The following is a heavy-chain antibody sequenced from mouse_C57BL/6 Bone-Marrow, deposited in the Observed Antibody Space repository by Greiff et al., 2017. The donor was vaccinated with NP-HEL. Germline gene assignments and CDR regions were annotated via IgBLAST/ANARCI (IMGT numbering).Heavy chain of an antibody. CDR3: ATEIYYDYDGPFAYYAMDY. Sequence: EVQLVESGPGLVKPSQSLSLTCSVTGYSITSGYYWNWIRQFPGNKLEWMGYISYDGSNNYNPSLKNRISITRDTSKNQFFLKLNSVTTEDTATYYCATEIYYDYDGPFAYYAMDYWGQGTSVTVSS. CDR1: GYSITSGYY. D-gene: IGHD2-4*01. V-gene: IGHV3-6*01. CDR2: ISYDGSN. J-gene: IGHJ4*01.